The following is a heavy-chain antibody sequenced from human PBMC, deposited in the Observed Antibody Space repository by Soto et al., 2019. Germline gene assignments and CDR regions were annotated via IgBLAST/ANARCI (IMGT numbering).Heavy chain of an antibody. D-gene: IGHD3-16*01. V-gene: IGHV2-5*02. Sequence: QITLKESGPPLVKPTQTLTLTCTFSGFSLSTSGVGVGWIRQPPGKALEWLALIYWDDAKHYSPSLKSRLTISKDTPKNQVVLIMTHMDPVDTAKYYCVHKGGGDRILDYWGQGTLVTVSS. CDR3: VHKGGGDRILDY. CDR1: GFSLSTSGVG. J-gene: IGHJ4*02. CDR2: IYWDDAK.